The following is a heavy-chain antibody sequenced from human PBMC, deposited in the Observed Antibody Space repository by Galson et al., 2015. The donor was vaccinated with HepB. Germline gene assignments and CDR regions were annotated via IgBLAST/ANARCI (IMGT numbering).Heavy chain of an antibody. CDR3: ARRLRVAYCGGDCYRSGGYSDL. D-gene: IGHD2-21*02. CDR1: GGSISSGGYY. V-gene: IGHV4-31*03. J-gene: IGHJ2*01. Sequence: TLSLTCTVSGGSISSGGYYWSWIRQHPGKGLEWIGYIYYSGSTYYNPSLKSRVTISVDTSKNQFSLKLSSVTAADTAVYYCARRLRVAYCGGDCYRSGGYSDLCGRGTLVTLSS. CDR2: IYYSGST.